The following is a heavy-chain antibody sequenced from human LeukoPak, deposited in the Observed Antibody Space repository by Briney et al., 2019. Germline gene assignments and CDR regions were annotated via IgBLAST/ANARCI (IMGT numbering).Heavy chain of an antibody. Sequence: PSETLSLTCTVSGGSISSGGYYWSWIRQHPGKGLEWIGYIYYSGSTYYNPSLKSRVTISVDTSKNQFSLKLSSVTAADTAVYYCARGNLDSSGYYCDWGQGTLVTASS. CDR3: ARGNLDSSGYYCD. CDR1: GGSISSGGYY. J-gene: IGHJ4*02. V-gene: IGHV4-31*03. D-gene: IGHD3-22*01. CDR2: IYYSGST.